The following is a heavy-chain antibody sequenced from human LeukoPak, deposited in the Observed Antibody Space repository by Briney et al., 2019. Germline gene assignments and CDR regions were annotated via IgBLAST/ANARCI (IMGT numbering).Heavy chain of an antibody. CDR1: GFTFSDYY. V-gene: IGHV3-11*06. Sequence: GGSLRLSCAASGFTFSDYYMSWIRQAPGKGLEWVSYISSSSSYTNYADSVKGRFTISRDNAKNSLYLQMNSLRAEDTALYYCASHPMVRGVFSFWGQGTLVTVSS. CDR2: ISSSSSYT. J-gene: IGHJ4*02. D-gene: IGHD3-10*01. CDR3: ASHPMVRGVFSF.